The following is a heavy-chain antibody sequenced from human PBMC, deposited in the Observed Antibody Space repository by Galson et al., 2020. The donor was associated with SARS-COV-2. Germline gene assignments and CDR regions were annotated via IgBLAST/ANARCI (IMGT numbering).Heavy chain of an antibody. Sequence: TETLSLTCAVSGYSISSGYYWGWIRQPPGKGLEWIGSIYHSGSTYYNPSLKSRVTISVDTSKNQFSLKLSSVTAADTAVYYCARRENYDSSFDYWGQVTLVTVSS. CDR1: GYSISSGYY. CDR2: IYHSGST. J-gene: IGHJ4*02. D-gene: IGHD3-22*01. CDR3: ARRENYDSSFDY. V-gene: IGHV4-38-2*01.